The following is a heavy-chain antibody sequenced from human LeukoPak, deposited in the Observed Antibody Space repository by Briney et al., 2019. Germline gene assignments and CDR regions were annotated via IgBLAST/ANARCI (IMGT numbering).Heavy chain of an antibody. CDR2: IYHSGST. Sequence: SQTLSLTCTVSGGSISSGGYYWSWIRQPPGKGLEWIGYIYHSGSTYYNPSLKSRVTISVDRSKNQFSLKLSSVTAADTAVYYCARDRAVGGLGAFDIWGQGTMVTVSS. J-gene: IGHJ3*02. CDR1: GGSISSGGYY. D-gene: IGHD3-10*01. CDR3: ARDRAVGGLGAFDI. V-gene: IGHV4-30-2*01.